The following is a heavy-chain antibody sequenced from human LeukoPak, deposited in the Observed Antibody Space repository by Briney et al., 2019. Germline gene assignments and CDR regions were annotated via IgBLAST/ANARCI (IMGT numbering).Heavy chain of an antibody. D-gene: IGHD1-26*01. V-gene: IGHV3-23*01. CDR3: ARDAGIVGATSYYYGMDV. J-gene: IGHJ6*02. Sequence: GGSLRLSCAASGFTFSSYAMSWVRQAPGKGLEWVSAISGSGGSTYYADSVKGRFTISRHNSKNTLYLQMNSLRAEDTAVYYCARDAGIVGATSYYYGMDVWGQGTTVTVSS. CDR2: ISGSGGST. CDR1: GFTFSSYA.